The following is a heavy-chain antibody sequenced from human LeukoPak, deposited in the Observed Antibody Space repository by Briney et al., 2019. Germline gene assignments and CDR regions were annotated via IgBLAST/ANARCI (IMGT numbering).Heavy chain of an antibody. CDR2: VNTDTGNP. D-gene: IGHD2-15*01. V-gene: IGHV7-4-1*02. Sequence: ASVKVSCKASGYTFTTYAMNWVRQAPGQGLEWMGWVNTDTGNPTYAQGFTGRFVFSLDTSVSTAYLQISSLKAEDTAVYYCARGYCSGGSCHTFDCWGQGTLVTVSS. CDR1: GYTFTTYA. CDR3: ARGYCSGGSCHTFDC. J-gene: IGHJ4*02.